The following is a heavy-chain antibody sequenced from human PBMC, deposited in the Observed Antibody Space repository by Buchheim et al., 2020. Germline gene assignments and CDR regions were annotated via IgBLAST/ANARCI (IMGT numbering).Heavy chain of an antibody. CDR1: GGSISSSSYY. Sequence: QLQLQESGPGLVKPSETLSLTCTVSGGSISSSSYYWGWIRQPPGKGLEWIGSIYYSGSTYYNPSLKSRVTISVDTSKNQFFLKLSSVTAADTAVYYCARDLIVATKNGWFDPWGQGTL. D-gene: IGHD5-12*01. CDR3: ARDLIVATKNGWFDP. V-gene: IGHV4-39*02. CDR2: IYYSGST. J-gene: IGHJ5*02.